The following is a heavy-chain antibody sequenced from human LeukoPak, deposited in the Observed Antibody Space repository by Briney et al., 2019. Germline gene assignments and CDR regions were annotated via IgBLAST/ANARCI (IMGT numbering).Heavy chain of an antibody. J-gene: IGHJ6*03. CDR2: IYSGGST. CDR3: ARESRLRFLEWLLSHYYMDV. Sequence: GGSLRLSCTASGFTFNNYCMNWVRQAPGKGLEWVSVIYSGGSTYYADSVKGRFTISRDNSKNTLYLQMNSLRAEDTAVYYCARESRLRFLEWLLSHYYMDVWGKGTTVTVSS. CDR1: GFTFNNYC. V-gene: IGHV3-66*02. D-gene: IGHD3-3*01.